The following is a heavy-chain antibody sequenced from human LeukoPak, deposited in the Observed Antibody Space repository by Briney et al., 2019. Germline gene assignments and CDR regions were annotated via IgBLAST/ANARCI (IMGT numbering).Heavy chain of an antibody. CDR1: GFTFNSYA. CDR2: ISGSGGNT. D-gene: IGHD5-24*01. V-gene: IGHV3-23*01. CDR3: TTDFPTRNWFDP. Sequence: GGSLRLSCAASGFTFNSYAMTWVRQAPGKGLEWVSAISGSGGNTHYADSVKGRFTISRDNSKNTLYLQMNSLRAEDTAVYYCTTDFPTRNWFDPWGQGTLVTVSS. J-gene: IGHJ5*02.